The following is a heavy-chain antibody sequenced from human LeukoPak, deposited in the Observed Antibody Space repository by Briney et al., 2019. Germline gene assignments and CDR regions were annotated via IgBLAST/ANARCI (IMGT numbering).Heavy chain of an antibody. CDR2: ISGSPGST. V-gene: IGHV3-23*01. D-gene: IGHD6-19*01. CDR3: AKESAGNSSGWYYFDS. Sequence: GGSLRLSCAVSGFTFSGYVMSWVRQAPGKGLEWVSAISGSPGSTYYADSVKGRFTISRDNSKNTLYLQMNSLRAEDTAVYYCAKESAGNSSGWYYFDSWGQGTLVTVSS. CDR1: GFTFSGYV. J-gene: IGHJ4*02.